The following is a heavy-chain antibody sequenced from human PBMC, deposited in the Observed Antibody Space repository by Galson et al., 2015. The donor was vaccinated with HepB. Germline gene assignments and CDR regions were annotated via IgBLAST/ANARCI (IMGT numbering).Heavy chain of an antibody. Sequence: SLKVSCKASGYIFSKYGISWVRQAPGQGLEWMGWISGYNENTNYAQKFQGRVTMTADTSTRTAYMELRSLRSDDTAVYYCARYLYYYESSGYAFDYWGQGTPVTVSS. CDR2: ISGYNENT. CDR1: GYIFSKYG. D-gene: IGHD3-22*01. CDR3: ARYLYYYESSGYAFDY. V-gene: IGHV1-18*01. J-gene: IGHJ4*02.